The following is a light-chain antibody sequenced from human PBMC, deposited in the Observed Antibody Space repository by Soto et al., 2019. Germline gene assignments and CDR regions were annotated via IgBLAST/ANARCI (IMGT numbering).Light chain of an antibody. V-gene: IGKV3-20*01. CDR1: QSVSSSY. CDR2: GAS. J-gene: IGKJ1*01. Sequence: EIVLTQSPGTLSLSPGERATLSCRASQSVSSSYLAWYQQKPGQAPRLLIYGASSRATGIQDRFSGSGCGTDFTITISRLEPEDFAVYYWQQYGSSLTFGQGTKVEIK. CDR3: QQYGSSLT.